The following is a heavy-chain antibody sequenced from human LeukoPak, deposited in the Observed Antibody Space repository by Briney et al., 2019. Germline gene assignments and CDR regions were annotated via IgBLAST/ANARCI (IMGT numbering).Heavy chain of an antibody. Sequence: ASVKISCKASGYTFTSYGISWVRQAPGQGLEWMGWISAYNGNTNYAQKLQGRVTMTTDTSTSTAYMELRSLRSDDTAVYYCASKGYCSGGSCYSGFDYWGQGTLVTVSS. CDR1: GYTFTSYG. J-gene: IGHJ4*02. CDR3: ASKGYCSGGSCYSGFDY. D-gene: IGHD2-15*01. CDR2: ISAYNGNT. V-gene: IGHV1-18*01.